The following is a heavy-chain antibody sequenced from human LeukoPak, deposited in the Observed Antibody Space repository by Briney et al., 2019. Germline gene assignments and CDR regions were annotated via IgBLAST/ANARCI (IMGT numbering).Heavy chain of an antibody. CDR1: GGSFSGYY. CDR3: ARGLTVRGVNNWFDP. J-gene: IGHJ5*02. D-gene: IGHD3-10*01. V-gene: IGHV4-34*01. Sequence: SETLSLTCAVYGGSFSGYYWSWIRQPPGKGLEWIGEINHSGSTNYNPSLKSRVTISVDTSKNQFSLKLSSVTAADTAVYYCARGLTVRGVNNWFDPWGQGTLVTVSS. CDR2: INHSGST.